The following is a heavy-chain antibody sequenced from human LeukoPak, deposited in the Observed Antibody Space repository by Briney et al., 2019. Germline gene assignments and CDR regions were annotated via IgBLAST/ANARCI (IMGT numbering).Heavy chain of an antibody. CDR2: IKQDGSEK. V-gene: IGHV3-7*01. D-gene: IGHD5-18*01. CDR3: ARVGDTAMYYYMDV. Sequence: GGSLRLSCAASGFTFSSYGMSWVRQAPGKGLEWVANIKQDGSEKYNVDSVKGRFTISRDNAKNSLYLQMNSLRAEDTAVYYCARVGDTAMYYYMDVWGKGTTVTVSS. J-gene: IGHJ6*03. CDR1: GFTFSSYG.